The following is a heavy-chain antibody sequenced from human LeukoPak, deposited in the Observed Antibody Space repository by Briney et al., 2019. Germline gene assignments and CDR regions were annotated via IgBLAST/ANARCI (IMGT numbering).Heavy chain of an antibody. J-gene: IGHJ6*03. D-gene: IGHD2-2*01. CDR1: GYIFTGYY. CDR2: INPNSGGT. V-gene: IGHV1-2*02. CDR3: ARRGYCSSTSCPWDYYYYMDV. Sequence: ASVNVSCKASGYIFTGYYIQWMRQAPGQGLEWMGWINPNSGGTNSAQRFQGRVTMTRDMSISTAYMELSRLRSDDTAVYYCARRGYCSSTSCPWDYYYYMDVWGKGTTVTVSS.